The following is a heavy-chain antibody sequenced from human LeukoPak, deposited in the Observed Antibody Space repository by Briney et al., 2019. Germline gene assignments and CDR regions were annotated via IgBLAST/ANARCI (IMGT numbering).Heavy chain of an antibody. V-gene: IGHV3-9*01. D-gene: IGHD5-12*01. CDR1: GFTFDDYA. CDR2: ISWNSGSI. J-gene: IGHJ4*02. CDR3: AKAYCGYSGYDPSYYFDY. Sequence: GGSLRLSCAASGFTFDDYAMHWVRQVPGKGLEWVSGISWNSGSIGYADSVKGRFTISRDNAKNSLYLQMNSLRAEDTALYYCAKAYCGYSGYDPSYYFDYWGQGTLVTVSS.